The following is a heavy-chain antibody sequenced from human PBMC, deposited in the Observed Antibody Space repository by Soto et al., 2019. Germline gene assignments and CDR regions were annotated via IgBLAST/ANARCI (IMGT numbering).Heavy chain of an antibody. J-gene: IGHJ3*01. CDR2: IYWNDDK. D-gene: IGHD6-6*01. V-gene: IGHV2-5*01. CDR1: GISLSTSGVG. CDR3: ARGLATLPVFAFDV. Sequence: QITVKGSGPTLVKPTQTLTLTCSLSGISLSTSGVGLGWIRPTPGKALERLALIYWNDDKHYSPSLKSRLTITKDTSKNQAVLTMTNMDPVDTATYYCARGLATLPVFAFDVWGQGTVVTGSS.